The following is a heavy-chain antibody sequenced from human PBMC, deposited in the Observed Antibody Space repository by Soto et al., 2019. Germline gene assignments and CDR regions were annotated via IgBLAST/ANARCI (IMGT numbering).Heavy chain of an antibody. D-gene: IGHD4-17*01. CDR3: ASSGDYGTFDY. J-gene: IGHJ4*02. CDR2: IYYSGST. CDR1: GGSISSGDYY. Sequence: QVQLQESGPGLVKPSQTLSLTCTVSGGSISSGDYYWSWIRQPPGKGLEWIGYIYYSGSTYYNPSLKGQVTISIATSKNKFSLKLSSVTAADTAVYYCASSGDYGTFDYWGQGTLVTVSS. V-gene: IGHV4-30-4*01.